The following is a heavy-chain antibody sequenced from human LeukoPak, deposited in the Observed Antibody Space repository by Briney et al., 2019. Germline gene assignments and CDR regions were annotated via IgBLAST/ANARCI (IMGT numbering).Heavy chain of an antibody. D-gene: IGHD4-23*01. Sequence: SETLSLTCTVSGGSISNYYWSWIRQPPGKGLEWIGYIYYSANYNPPLKSRVTISLDTSKNQFSLKLTSVTAADTAVYYWARSKGGPVGDVFDIWGQGTTVTVSS. V-gene: IGHV4-59*01. CDR3: ARSKGGPVGDVFDI. CDR1: GGSISNYY. CDR2: IYYSA. J-gene: IGHJ3*02.